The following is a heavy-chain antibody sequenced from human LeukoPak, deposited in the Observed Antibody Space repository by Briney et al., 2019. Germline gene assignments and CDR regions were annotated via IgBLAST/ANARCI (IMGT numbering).Heavy chain of an antibody. CDR3: ARDRSGYDSSGYYYYYYGMDV. D-gene: IGHD3-22*01. CDR1: GGSISSYC. CDR2: IYYSGST. Sequence: SETLSLTCTVSGGSISSYCWSWIRQPPGKGLEWIGYIYYSGSTNCNPSLKSRVTISVDTSKNQFSLKLSSVTAADTAVYYCARDRSGYDSSGYYYYYYGMDVWGQGTTVTVSS. V-gene: IGHV4-59*01. J-gene: IGHJ6*02.